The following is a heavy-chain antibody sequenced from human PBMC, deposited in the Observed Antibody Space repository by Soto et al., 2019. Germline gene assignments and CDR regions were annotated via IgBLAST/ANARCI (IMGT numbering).Heavy chain of an antibody. V-gene: IGHV1-69*01. D-gene: IGHD5-18*01. J-gene: IGHJ6*02. CDR3: ATDGLQTSMALEV. Sequence: QVQLLQSGAEVKKPGSSVQVSCKTSGGAFKTFAFSWVRQAPGQGLEGLGGIVPLFGTPNYEARFQGRLSITADESTNTVHMELNSLYSDDTAVYYGATDGLQTSMALEVWGQGTTITVSS. CDR1: GGAFKTFA. CDR2: IVPLFGTP.